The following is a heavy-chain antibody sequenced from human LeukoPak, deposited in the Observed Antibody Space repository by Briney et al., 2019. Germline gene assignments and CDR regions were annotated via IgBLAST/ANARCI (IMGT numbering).Heavy chain of an antibody. V-gene: IGHV1-69*05. CDR1: GGTFSSYA. CDR2: IIPIFGTA. D-gene: IGHD3-3*01. J-gene: IGHJ6*03. CDR3: ARSNLHPKMKYYDFWSGYNYYYYMDV. Sequence: SVKVSCKASGGTFSSYAISWVRQAPGQGLEWMVGIIPIFGTANYAQKFHGRVTITTDESTSTAYMELSSLRSEDTAVYYCARSNLHPKMKYYDFWSGYNYYYYMDVWGKGTTVTVSS.